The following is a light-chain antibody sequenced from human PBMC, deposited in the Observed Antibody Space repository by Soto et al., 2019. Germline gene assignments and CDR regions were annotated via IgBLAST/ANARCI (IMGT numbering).Light chain of an antibody. CDR3: QQYDNLPYT. CDR1: QDISNY. Sequence: DIQMTQSPSSLSASVGDRVTITCQAGQDISNYLNWYQQKAGKAPRLLIYAASNLETGVPSRFSGSGSGTDFTFTISSLQPEDIATYYCQQYDNLPYTFGQGTRLEIK. CDR2: AAS. V-gene: IGKV1-33*01. J-gene: IGKJ5*01.